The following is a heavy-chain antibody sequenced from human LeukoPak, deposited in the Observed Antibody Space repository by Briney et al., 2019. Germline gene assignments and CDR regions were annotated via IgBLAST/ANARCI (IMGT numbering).Heavy chain of an antibody. CDR2: MNPNSGNT. V-gene: IGHV1-8*01. D-gene: IGHD3-9*01. CDR3: ARGRELRYFDWLLSYYFDY. J-gene: IGHJ4*02. Sequence: ASVKVSCKASGYTFTSYDINWVRQATGQGLEWMGWMNPNSGNTGYAQKFQGRVTMTRNTSISTAYMELSSLRSEDTAVYYCARGRELRYFDWLLSYYFDYWGQGTLVTVSS. CDR1: GYTFTSYD.